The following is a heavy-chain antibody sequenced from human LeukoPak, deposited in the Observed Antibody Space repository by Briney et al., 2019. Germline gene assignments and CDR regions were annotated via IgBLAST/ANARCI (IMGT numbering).Heavy chain of an antibody. CDR3: AKKMGGLAGSFDY. J-gene: IGHJ4*01. D-gene: IGHD3/OR15-3a*01. CDR2: ISGSGGST. V-gene: IGHV3-23*01. CDR1: GFTFSSYG. Sequence: GGTLRLSCAASGFTFSSYGMSWVRQAPGKGLEWVSGISGSGGSTYYVDSVKGRFTISRDISKNTLYLQMNSLRAEDTAVYYCAKKMGGLAGSFDYWGHGTLVTVSS.